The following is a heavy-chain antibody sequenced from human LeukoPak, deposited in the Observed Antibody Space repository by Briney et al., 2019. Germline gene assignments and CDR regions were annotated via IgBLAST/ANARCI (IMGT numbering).Heavy chain of an antibody. D-gene: IGHD1-26*01. CDR1: GFTFDDYA. V-gene: IGHV3-9*01. J-gene: IGHJ3*01. Sequence: GGSLRLSCAASGFTFDDYAMHWVRLAPGKGLEWVSGISWNSGSIDYAVSVKGRFIISRDNAKNSLYLQMNSLRVEDTGVYYCAKVQSDIVGAVFFAFDVWGQGTMVSVSS. CDR2: ISWNSGSI. CDR3: AKVQSDIVGAVFFAFDV.